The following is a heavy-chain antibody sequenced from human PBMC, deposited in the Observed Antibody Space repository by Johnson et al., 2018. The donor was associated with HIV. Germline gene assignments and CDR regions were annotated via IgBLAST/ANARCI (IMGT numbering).Heavy chain of an antibody. J-gene: IGHJ3*02. CDR2: IKQDGSEK. D-gene: IGHD1-7*01. CDR1: GFTFSSYW. CDR3: ARGTRLGAPSNLDAFDI. V-gene: IGHV3-7*01. Sequence: VQLVESGGGLVQSGGSLRLSCAASGFTFSSYWMSWVRQAPGKGLELVAKIKQDGSEKYYVDSVKGRFAISRDNAKNSLYLQMNSLRVEDTAVYYCARGTRLGAPSNLDAFDIWGQGTKVTVSS.